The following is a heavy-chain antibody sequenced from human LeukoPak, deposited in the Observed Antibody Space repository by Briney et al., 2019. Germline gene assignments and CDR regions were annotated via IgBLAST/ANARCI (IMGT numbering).Heavy chain of an antibody. D-gene: IGHD3-22*01. V-gene: IGHV1-46*01. CDR2: INPSGGST. CDR1: GYTFSGYY. Sequence: ASVKVSCKAPGYTFSGYYIYWVRQAPGQGLEWMGIINPSGGSTYYAQKFQGRVTMTRDMSTSTVYMELSSLRSEDTALYYCASGSHVRVYDSNPYYGHYWGQGTLVTVSS. J-gene: IGHJ4*02. CDR3: ASGSHVRVYDSNPYYGHY.